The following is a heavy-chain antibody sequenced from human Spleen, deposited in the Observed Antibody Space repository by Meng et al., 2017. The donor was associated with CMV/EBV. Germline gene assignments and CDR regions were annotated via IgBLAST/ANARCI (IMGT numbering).Heavy chain of an antibody. CDR3: ARDSDGPYFDY. D-gene: IGHD2-21*01. J-gene: IGHJ4*02. CDR2: SYSDGTT. CDR1: ESTGSENY. V-gene: IGHV3-53*01. Sequence: SCAASESTGSENYMNWVRQAPGKGLEWVSISYSDGTTHYADSVKGRFTISRDNSKNTLYLQMDSLRAEDTAVYYCARDSDGPYFDYWGQGTLVTVSS.